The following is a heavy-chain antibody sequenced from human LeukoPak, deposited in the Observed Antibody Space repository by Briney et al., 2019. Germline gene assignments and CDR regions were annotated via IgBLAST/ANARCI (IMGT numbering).Heavy chain of an antibody. CDR2: IYYSGST. J-gene: IGHJ6*02. CDR3: ARGPFEMRYSGYDPTYYYYGMDV. V-gene: IGHV4-31*03. Sequence: SETLSLTCTVSGGSISSGGYYWSWIRQHPGKGLEWIGYIYYSGSTYYNPSLKSRVTISVDTSKNQFSLKLSSVTAADTAVYYCARGPFEMRYSGYDPTYYYYGMDVWGQGTTVTVSS. CDR1: GGSISSGGYY. D-gene: IGHD5-12*01.